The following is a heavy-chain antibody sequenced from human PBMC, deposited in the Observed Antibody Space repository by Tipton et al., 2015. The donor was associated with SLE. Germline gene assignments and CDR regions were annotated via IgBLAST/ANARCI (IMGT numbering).Heavy chain of an antibody. CDR2: INHSGST. CDR1: GGSISSYY. V-gene: IGHV4-34*01. J-gene: IGHJ4*02. Sequence: TLSLTCTVSGGSISSYYWSWIRQPPGKGLEWIGEINHSGSTNYNPSLTSRVTISVDTSKNEFSLKLSSVTAADTAVYYCATFYGSGSSHFDYWCKGTLVTVSS. CDR3: ATFYGSGSSHFDY. D-gene: IGHD3-10*01.